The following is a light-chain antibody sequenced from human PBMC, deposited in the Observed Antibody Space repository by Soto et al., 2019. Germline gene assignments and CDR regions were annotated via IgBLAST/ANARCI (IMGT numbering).Light chain of an antibody. CDR1: QSVSGY. CDR2: DAS. CDR3: QQRADWPT. J-gene: IGKJ3*01. Sequence: EFVLTQSPATLSLSPGDRATLSCRASQSVSGYLAWYQIKPGQAPRLLIYDASNRVTGIPARFSGSGFGTDFTLTISRLEPEDFAVYYCQQRADWPTFGPGTRVDLK. V-gene: IGKV3-11*01.